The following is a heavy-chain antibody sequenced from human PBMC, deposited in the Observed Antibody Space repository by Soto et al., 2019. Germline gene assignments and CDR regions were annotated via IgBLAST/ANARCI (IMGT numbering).Heavy chain of an antibody. D-gene: IGHD1-1*01. J-gene: IGHJ4*02. Sequence: GGSLRLSCAASGFTFSNYVMTWVRQAPGKGLEWVSAISGSGGETYYADSVKGRFTVSRDNSRNIVYLQINSLRAEDTAVYYCANENWNRRDWGQGTLVTVSS. CDR2: ISGSGGET. CDR1: GFTFSNYV. CDR3: ANENWNRRD. V-gene: IGHV3-23*01.